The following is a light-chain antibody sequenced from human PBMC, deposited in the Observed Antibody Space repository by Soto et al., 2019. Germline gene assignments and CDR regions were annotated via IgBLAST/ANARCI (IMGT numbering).Light chain of an antibody. CDR3: QSYDSSLSGWV. J-gene: IGLJ3*02. V-gene: IGLV1-40*01. CDR1: NSNIGAGYD. Sequence: QSVLTQPPSVPGAPGQRVTISCTGYNSNIGAGYDVHWYQQLPGTAPKLLIYGNSNRPSGVPDRFSASKSGTSASLAITGLQAEDEADYYCQSYDSSLSGWVFGGGTKVTVL. CDR2: GNS.